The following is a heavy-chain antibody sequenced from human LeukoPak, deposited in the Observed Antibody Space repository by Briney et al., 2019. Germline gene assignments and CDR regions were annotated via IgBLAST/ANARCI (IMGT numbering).Heavy chain of an antibody. CDR2: INHSGST. Sequence: SETLSPTCAVYGGSFSGYYWSWIRQPPGKGLEWIGEINHSGSTNYNPSLKSRVTISVDTSKNQLSLKLSSVTAADTAVYYCARGLGCSSTSCYFDYWGQGTLVTVSS. CDR3: ARGLGCSSTSCYFDY. J-gene: IGHJ4*02. D-gene: IGHD2-2*01. V-gene: IGHV4-34*01. CDR1: GGSFSGYY.